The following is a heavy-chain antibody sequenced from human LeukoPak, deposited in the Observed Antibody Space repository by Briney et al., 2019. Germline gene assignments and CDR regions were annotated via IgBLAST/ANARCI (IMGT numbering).Heavy chain of an antibody. CDR2: IRSKAYGGTT. V-gene: IGHV3-49*04. CDR3: TRDLGEGLDY. CDR1: GDSISTYY. J-gene: IGHJ4*02. Sequence: LSLTCTVSGDSISTYYWSWVRQAPGKGLEWVGFIRSKAYGGTTEYAASVKGRFTISRDDSKSIAYLQMNSLKTEDTAVYYCTRDLGEGLDYWGQGTLVTVSS. D-gene: IGHD2-21*01.